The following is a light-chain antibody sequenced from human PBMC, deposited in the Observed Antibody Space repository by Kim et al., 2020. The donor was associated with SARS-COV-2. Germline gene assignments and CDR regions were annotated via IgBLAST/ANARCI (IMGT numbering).Light chain of an antibody. V-gene: IGKV1-8*01. CDR2: AAS. CDR3: QQYYSYPLFT. J-gene: IGKJ3*01. CDR1: QGISSY. Sequence: AIRMTQSPSSFSASTGDRVTITCRASQGISSYLAWYQQKPGKAPKLLIYAASTLQSGVPSRFSGSGSGTDFTLTISCLQPEDFATYYCQQYYSYPLFTFGPGTKVDIK.